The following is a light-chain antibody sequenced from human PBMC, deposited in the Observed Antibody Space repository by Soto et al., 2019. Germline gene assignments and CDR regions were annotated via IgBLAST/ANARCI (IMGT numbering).Light chain of an antibody. J-gene: IGKJ4*01. CDR2: DAS. CDR1: QDISNY. CDR3: QQYDNLPLG. V-gene: IGKV1-33*01. Sequence: DIQMTQSPSSLSASVGDRVTITCQASQDISNYLNWYQQKPGKAPKLLIYDASNLETGVPSRFSGSGSGTDFTFSIRSLQPEYIATYYCQQYDNLPLGFGGGTKVEIK.